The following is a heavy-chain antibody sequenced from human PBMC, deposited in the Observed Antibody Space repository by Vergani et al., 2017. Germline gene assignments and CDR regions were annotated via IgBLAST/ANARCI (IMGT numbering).Heavy chain of an antibody. CDR1: GGSISSSSYY. CDR2: IYYSGST. V-gene: IGHV4-39*07. Sequence: QLQLQESGPGLVKPSETLSLTCTVSGGSISSSSYYWGWIRQPPGKGLEWIGSIYYSGSTYYNLSLKSRVTISVDTSKNRFSLKLSSVTAADTAVNYCGRSRYTAMFNIDYWGQGTLVTVSS. D-gene: IGHD5-18*01. J-gene: IGHJ4*02. CDR3: GRSRYTAMFNIDY.